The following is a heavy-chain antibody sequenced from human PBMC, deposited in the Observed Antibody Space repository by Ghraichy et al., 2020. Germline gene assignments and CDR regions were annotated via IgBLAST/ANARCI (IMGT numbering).Heavy chain of an antibody. J-gene: IGHJ4*02. CDR1: GFTFSSYW. D-gene: IGHD3-10*01. V-gene: IGHV3-7*02. CDR3: ARRFMYGSGSSDY. CDR2: IKQDGTEK. Sequence: GGSLRLSCAVSGFTFSSYWMSWVRQAPGKGLEWVANIKQDGTEKYYVDSVKGRFTISRDNAKNSLYLQMNSLRVEDTAVYYCARRFMYGSGSSDYWGQGTLVTVSS.